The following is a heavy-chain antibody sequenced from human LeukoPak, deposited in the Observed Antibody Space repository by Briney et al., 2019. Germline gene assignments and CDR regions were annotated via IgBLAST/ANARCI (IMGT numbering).Heavy chain of an antibody. CDR1: EYTFTDYY. CDR2: INPTSGGT. D-gene: IGHD6-19*01. CDR3: AREAVALGWFDP. V-gene: IGHV1-2*02. J-gene: IGHJ5*02. Sequence: ASVKVSCKTSEYTFTDYYIHWVRLAPGQGLEWMGWINPTSGGTHYAQKFQGRVTMTRDTSISTAHMELNRLTSDDTAVYYCAREAVALGWFDPWGQGTLVTVSS.